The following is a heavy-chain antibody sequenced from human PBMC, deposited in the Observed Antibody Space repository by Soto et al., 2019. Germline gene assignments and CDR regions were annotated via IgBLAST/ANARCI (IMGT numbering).Heavy chain of an antibody. V-gene: IGHV3-30*18. Sequence: QVQLVESGGGVVQPGRSLRLSCAASGFTFSSYGMHWVRQAPGKGLEWVAVISYDGSNKYYADFVKGRFTISRDNSKNTLYLQMNSLRAEDTAVYYCAKDQAAQRGLTGDLGYWGQGTLVTVSS. CDR1: GFTFSSYG. J-gene: IGHJ4*02. D-gene: IGHD7-27*01. CDR2: ISYDGSNK. CDR3: AKDQAAQRGLTGDLGY.